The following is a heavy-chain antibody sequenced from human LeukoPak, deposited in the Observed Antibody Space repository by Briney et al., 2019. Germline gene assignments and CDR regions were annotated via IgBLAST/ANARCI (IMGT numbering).Heavy chain of an antibody. CDR1: GFTFSSYA. CDR2: ISYDGSNK. J-gene: IGHJ3*02. V-gene: IGHV3-30-3*01. CDR3: ARDYDAFDI. Sequence: GGSLRLSCAAPGFTFSSYAMHWVRQAPGKGLEWVAVISYDGSNKYYADSVKGRFTISRDNSKNTLYLQMNSLRAEDTAVYYCARDYDAFDIWGQGTMVTVSS.